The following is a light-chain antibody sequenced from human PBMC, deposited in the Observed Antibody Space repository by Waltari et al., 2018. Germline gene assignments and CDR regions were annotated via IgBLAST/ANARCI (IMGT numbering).Light chain of an antibody. CDR3: QQYAGSPRT. CDR1: ENVDRHA. V-gene: IGKV3-20*01. CDR2: GAS. Sequence: DIVLTQSPGTLSLSPGERATLSCKARENVDRHALAWYQLKPGQAPRLLVYGASTRATGIPDRVSGGGSGTDFSLIISSLEPEDSAIYYCQQYAGSPRTFGQGTRVEIK. J-gene: IGKJ1*01.